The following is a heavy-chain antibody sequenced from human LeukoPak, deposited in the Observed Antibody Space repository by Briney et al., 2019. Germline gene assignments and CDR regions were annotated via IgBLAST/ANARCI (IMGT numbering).Heavy chain of an antibody. J-gene: IGHJ6*03. CDR3: ARGGVDGAGVDGAYYYYMDV. Sequence: GASVKVSCKASGGTFSSYAISWVRQAPGQGLEWMGGIIPIFGTANYAQKFQGRVTITADKSTSTAYMELSSLRSEDTAVYYCARGGVDGAGVDGAYYYYMDVWGKGTTVTVSS. D-gene: IGHD3-3*01. CDR2: IIPIFGTA. CDR1: GGTFSSYA. V-gene: IGHV1-69*06.